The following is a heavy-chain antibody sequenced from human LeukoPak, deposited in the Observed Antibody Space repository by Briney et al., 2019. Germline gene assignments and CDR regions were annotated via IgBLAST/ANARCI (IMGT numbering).Heavy chain of an antibody. CDR3: ANPIDTGSGFWGY. D-gene: IGHD3-3*01. V-gene: IGHV3-23*01. Sequence: GGSLRLSCAASGFTFTKYAMSWVRQTPEKGLEWVSGISGSGGSTYYADSVKGRFTISRDNSKNTLYLQMNSLRAEDTAVYYCANPIDTGSGFWGYWGQGTLVTVSS. J-gene: IGHJ4*02. CDR2: ISGSGGST. CDR1: GFTFTKYA.